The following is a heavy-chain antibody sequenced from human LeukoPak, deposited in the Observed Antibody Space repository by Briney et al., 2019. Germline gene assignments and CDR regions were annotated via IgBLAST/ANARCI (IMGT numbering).Heavy chain of an antibody. V-gene: IGHV3-30*18. CDR2: ISYDGSNK. CDR1: GFTFSSYG. J-gene: IGHJ4*02. CDR3: AKEKHYYDSSGYYCPGY. Sequence: PGGSPRLSCAASGFTFSSYGMHWVRQAPGKGLEWVAVISYDGSNKYYADSVKGRFTISRDNSKNTLYLQMNSLRAEDTAVYYCAKEKHYYDSSGYYCPGYWGQGTLVTVSS. D-gene: IGHD3-22*01.